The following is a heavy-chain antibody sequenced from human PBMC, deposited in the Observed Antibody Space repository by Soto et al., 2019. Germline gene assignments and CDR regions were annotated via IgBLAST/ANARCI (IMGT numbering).Heavy chain of an antibody. Sequence: QLQVQESGPGQVKPSQTLSLTCTVSGGSITSHHYYWGWIRQPPGNGLDWIGSIYSGGNTYYNPSLRSRLTIFVDTAKNLISLKLSSVTAADSAIYYCGSGPSTTWIDNWGLGTQVSVSS. CDR3: GSGPSTTWIDN. V-gene: IGHV4-39*01. CDR1: GGSITSHHYY. CDR2: IYSGGNT. D-gene: IGHD2-2*01. J-gene: IGHJ4*02.